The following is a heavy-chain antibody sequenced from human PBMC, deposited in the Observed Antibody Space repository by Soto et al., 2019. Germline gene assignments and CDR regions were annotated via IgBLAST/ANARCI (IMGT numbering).Heavy chain of an antibody. CDR2: IQNDGSRT. CDR1: GFTFNYYL. Sequence: EVQLVESEGGLVQRGGSLRLSCAASGFTFNYYLMHWVRQAPGQGLMWVAHIQNDGSRTTYADSVKGRFTISSDNAKNTMYLQMNSLRAEDTAVYYCARGNLGGFDLWGQGTTVTVSS. V-gene: IGHV3-74*01. J-gene: IGHJ3*01. CDR3: ARGNLGGFDL. D-gene: IGHD4-4*01.